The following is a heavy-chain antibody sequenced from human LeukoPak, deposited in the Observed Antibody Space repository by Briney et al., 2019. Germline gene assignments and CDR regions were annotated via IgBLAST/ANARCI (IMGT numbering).Heavy chain of an antibody. CDR2: INHSGST. CDR1: GGSFSGYY. V-gene: IGHV4-34*01. CDR3: ARIGDGYNEFDY. D-gene: IGHD5-24*01. Sequence: PSETLSLTCAVYGGSFSGYYWSWIRQPPGKGLEWIGEINHSGSTNYNPSLKSRVTISVDTSKNQFPLKLSSVTAADTAVYYCARIGDGYNEFDYWGQGTLVTVSS. J-gene: IGHJ4*02.